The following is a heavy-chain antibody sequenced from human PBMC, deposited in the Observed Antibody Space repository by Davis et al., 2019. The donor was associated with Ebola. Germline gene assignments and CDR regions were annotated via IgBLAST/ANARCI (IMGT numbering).Heavy chain of an antibody. V-gene: IGHV3-66*01. J-gene: IGHJ6*02. CDR1: GFTVSSNY. CDR2: IYSGGST. CDR3: ARDGLIAAAGTLLYYYYGMDV. Sequence: GESLKISCAASGFTVSSNYMSWVRQAPGKGLEWVSVIYSGGSTYYADSVKGRFTISRDNSKNTLYLQMNSLRAEDTAVYYCARDGLIAAAGTLLYYYYGMDVWGQGTTVTVSS. D-gene: IGHD6-13*01.